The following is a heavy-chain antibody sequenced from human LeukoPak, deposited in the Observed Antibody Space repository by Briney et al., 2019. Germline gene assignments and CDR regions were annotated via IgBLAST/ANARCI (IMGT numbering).Heavy chain of an antibody. J-gene: IGHJ4*02. D-gene: IGHD3-10*01. CDR1: GYSIINYY. Sequence: SETLSLTCTVSGYSIINYYWSWIRQSPGKGLEWIGYIYYSGSTKYNPSLKSRVTISVDTSKNQFSLKLSSVTAADTAVYYCARHRGSGSPYFDYWGQGTLVTVSS. CDR2: IYYSGST. CDR3: ARHRGSGSPYFDY. V-gene: IGHV4-59*08.